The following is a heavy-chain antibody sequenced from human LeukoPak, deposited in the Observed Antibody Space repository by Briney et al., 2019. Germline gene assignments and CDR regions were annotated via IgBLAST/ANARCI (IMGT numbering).Heavy chain of an antibody. J-gene: IGHJ3*02. CDR2: INHSGST. D-gene: IGHD3-22*01. V-gene: IGHV4-34*01. CDR1: SGSFSGYY. CDR3: ARQYYYDSSGYLDAFDI. Sequence: SETLSLTCAVYSGSFSGYYWSWIRQPPGKGLEWIGEINHSGSTNYNPSLKSRVTISVDTSKNQFSLKLSSVTAADTAVYYCARQYYYDSSGYLDAFDIWGQGTMVTVSS.